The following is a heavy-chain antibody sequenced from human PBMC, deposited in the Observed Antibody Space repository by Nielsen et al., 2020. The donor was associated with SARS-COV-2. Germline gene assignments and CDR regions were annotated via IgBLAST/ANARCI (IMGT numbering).Heavy chain of an antibody. J-gene: IGHJ6*03. CDR2: IYTADSDT. CDR1: GYRFTSYW. D-gene: IGHD2-2*03. Sequence: GESLKISCEASGYRFTSYWIAWVRQTPGKGLEWMGIIYTADSDTKYSPSIQDQVTLSADKSITTAYLQWSSLKASDTAIYYCARHGYCSNDCCSIDVWGKGTTVTVS. CDR3: ARHGYCSNDCCSIDV. V-gene: IGHV5-51*01.